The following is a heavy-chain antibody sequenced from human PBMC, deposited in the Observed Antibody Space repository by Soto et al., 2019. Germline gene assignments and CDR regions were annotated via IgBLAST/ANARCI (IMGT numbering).Heavy chain of an antibody. CDR1: GGSISSYY. Sequence: SETLSLTCTVSGGSISSYYWSWIRQPPGKGLEWIGYIYYSGSTNYNPSLKSRVTISVDTSKNQFSLKLSSVSAADTAVYYCGATAFYDYGDYKYYYYYMDVWGKGTTVTVSS. J-gene: IGHJ6*03. D-gene: IGHD4-17*01. V-gene: IGHV4-59*01. CDR3: GATAFYDYGDYKYYYYYMDV. CDR2: IYYSGST.